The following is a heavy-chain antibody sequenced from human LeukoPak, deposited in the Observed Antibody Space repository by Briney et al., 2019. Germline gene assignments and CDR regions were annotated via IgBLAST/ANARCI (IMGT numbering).Heavy chain of an antibody. CDR1: GGSISSYY. J-gene: IGHJ4*02. CDR3: ARQYYDILTGYYRGGGDYYFDD. V-gene: IGHV4-59*08. D-gene: IGHD3-9*01. CDR2: IYYSGST. Sequence: PSETLSLTCTVSGGSISSYYWSWIRQPPGKGLEWIGYIYYSGSTNYNPSLKSRVTISVDTSKNQFSLKLSSVTAADTAVYYCARQYYDILTGYYRGGGDYYFDDWGQGTLATVSS.